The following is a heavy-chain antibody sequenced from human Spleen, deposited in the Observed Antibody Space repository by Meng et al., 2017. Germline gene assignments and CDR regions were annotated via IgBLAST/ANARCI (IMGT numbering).Heavy chain of an antibody. J-gene: IGHJ4*02. CDR1: GFTFSDYY. D-gene: IGHD6-19*01. CDR2: ISSDAYTT. Sequence: GESLKISCAASGFTFSDYYMSWIRQAPGKGLEWVSFISSDAYTTYYADSVQGRFSISRDNSKNLLFLQMDSLRADDMAVYYCARGAGRIAVGGHIWGYWGQGTLVTVSS. CDR3: ARGAGRIAVGGHIWGY. V-gene: IGHV3-11*01.